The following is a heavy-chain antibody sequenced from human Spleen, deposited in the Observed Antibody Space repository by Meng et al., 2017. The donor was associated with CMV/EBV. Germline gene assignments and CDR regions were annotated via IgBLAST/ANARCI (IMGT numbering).Heavy chain of an antibody. V-gene: IGHV3-48*04. J-gene: IGHJ4*02. D-gene: IGHD2-2*01. CDR3: ARLRVPAATPPAFDY. CDR2: ISSSSSTI. CDR1: GFTFSSYS. Sequence: GESLKISCAASGFTFSSYSMNWVRQAPGKGLEWVSYISSSSSTIYYADSVKGRFTISRDNAKNSLYLQMNSLRAEDTAVYYCARLRVPAATPPAFDYWGQGTLVTVSS.